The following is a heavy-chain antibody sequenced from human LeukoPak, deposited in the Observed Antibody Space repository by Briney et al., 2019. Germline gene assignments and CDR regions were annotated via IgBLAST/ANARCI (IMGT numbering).Heavy chain of an antibody. V-gene: IGHV4-34*01. J-gene: IGHJ3*02. D-gene: IGHD3-10*01. CDR3: ARGHQSITMVRGVRVRHAFDI. CDR2: ITHSGRT. Sequence: PSETLSLTCAVYGGSFSGYYWSWIRQPPGKGLEWIGEITHSGRTNYNPSLKSRVTISVDTSKNQFSLKLSSVTAADTAVYYCARGHQSITMVRGVRVRHAFDIWGQGTMVTVSS. CDR1: GGSFSGYY.